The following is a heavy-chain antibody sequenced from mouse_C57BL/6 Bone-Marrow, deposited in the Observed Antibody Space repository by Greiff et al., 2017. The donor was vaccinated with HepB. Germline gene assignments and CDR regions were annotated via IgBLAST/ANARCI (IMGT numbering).Heavy chain of an antibody. V-gene: IGHV1-69*01. J-gene: IGHJ4*01. Sequence: QVQLQQPGAELVMPGASVKLSCKASGYTFTSYWMHWVKQRPGQGLEWIGEIDPSDSYTNYNQKFKGKSTLTVDKSSSTAYMQLSSLTSEASAVYYCARTYSYAMDYWGQGTSVTVSS. CDR1: GYTFTSYW. CDR3: ARTYSYAMDY. CDR2: IDPSDSYT.